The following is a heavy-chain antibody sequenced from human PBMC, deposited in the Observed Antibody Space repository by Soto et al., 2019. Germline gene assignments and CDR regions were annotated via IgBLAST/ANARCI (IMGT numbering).Heavy chain of an antibody. CDR2: IIPIFGTA. V-gene: IGHV1-69*01. J-gene: IGHJ6*02. CDR1: GGTFSSYA. Sequence: QVQLVQSGAEVKKPGPTVKVSCKASGGTFSSYAISWVRQAPGQGLEWRGGIIPIFGTANYAQKFQGSVTITADESTSTAYLELSSLRSEDTAVYYCARRTGYSSGLSILYYCYGMDVWGQGTTVTVSS. D-gene: IGHD6-19*01. CDR3: ARRTGYSSGLSILYYCYGMDV.